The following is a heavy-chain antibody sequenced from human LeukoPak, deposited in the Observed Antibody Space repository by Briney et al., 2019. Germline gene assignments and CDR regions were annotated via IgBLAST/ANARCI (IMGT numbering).Heavy chain of an antibody. CDR3: ASLNYYDTPDY. CDR2: INHSGST. CDR1: GGSFSNYY. J-gene: IGHJ4*02. Sequence: PSETLSLTCAVYGGSFSNYYWSWIRQPPGKGLEWIGEINHSGSTNYNPSLKSRVTISVDTSKNQFSLKLTSVTAADTAVYYCASLNYYDTPDYWGQGTLVTVSS. V-gene: IGHV4-34*01. D-gene: IGHD3-22*01.